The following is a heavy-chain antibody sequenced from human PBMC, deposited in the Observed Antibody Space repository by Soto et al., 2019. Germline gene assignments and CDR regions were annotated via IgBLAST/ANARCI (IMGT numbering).Heavy chain of an antibody. J-gene: IGHJ4*02. Sequence: LRLSCAVSGFTVSNNYMSWVRQAPGKGLEWVSAISGSGGSTYYADSVKGRFTISRDNSKNTLYLQMNSLRAEDTAVYYCAKGPSTVAGTPVDYWGQGTLGHRLL. CDR2: ISGSGGST. CDR3: AKGPSTVAGTPVDY. CDR1: GFTVSNNY. V-gene: IGHV3-23*01. D-gene: IGHD6-19*01.